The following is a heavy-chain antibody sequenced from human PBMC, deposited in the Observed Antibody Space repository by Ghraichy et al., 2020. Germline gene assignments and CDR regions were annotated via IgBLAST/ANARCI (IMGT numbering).Heavy chain of an antibody. CDR3: ARGGSGYGDYMHYHYYGMDV. CDR2: ISAYNGNT. J-gene: IGHJ6*02. D-gene: IGHD4-17*01. CDR1: GYTFTSYG. V-gene: IGHV1-18*01. Sequence: ASVKVSCKASGYTFTSYGISWVRQAPGQGLEWMGWISAYNGNTNYAQKLQGRVTMTTDTSTSTAYMELRSLRSDDTAVYYCARGGSGYGDYMHYHYYGMDVWGQGTTVTVSS.